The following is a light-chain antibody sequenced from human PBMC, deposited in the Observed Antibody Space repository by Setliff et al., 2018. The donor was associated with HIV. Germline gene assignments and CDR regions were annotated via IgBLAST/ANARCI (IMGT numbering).Light chain of an antibody. V-gene: IGKV1-5*03. Sequence: DIQMTQSPSTLSASVGDRVTITCRASQSVGYSLAWYQQKPGKAPNLLIYKSGSLAAGVPSRFSGSGSGTEFILTIGGLQPDDCATYYCLRYNTNSRTFGQGTKVDIK. J-gene: IGKJ1*01. CDR1: QSVGYS. CDR3: LRYNTNSRT. CDR2: KSG.